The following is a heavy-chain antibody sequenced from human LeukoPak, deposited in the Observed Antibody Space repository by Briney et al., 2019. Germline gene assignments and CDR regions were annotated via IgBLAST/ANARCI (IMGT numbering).Heavy chain of an antibody. D-gene: IGHD4-17*01. CDR1: GGTFSSYA. J-gene: IGHJ6*04. V-gene: IGHV1-69*06. CDR3: ARGDYGDYISDYYYYGMDV. Sequence: GASVKVSCKASGGTFSSYAISWVRQAPGQGLEWMGGIIPIFGTANYAQKFQGRVTITADKSTSTAYMELSSLRSEDTAVYYCARGDYGDYISDYYYYGMDVWAKGPRSPSPQ. CDR2: IIPIFGTA.